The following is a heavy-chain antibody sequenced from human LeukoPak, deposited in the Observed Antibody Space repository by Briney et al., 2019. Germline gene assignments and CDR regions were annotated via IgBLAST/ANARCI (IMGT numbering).Heavy chain of an antibody. CDR2: IIPILGIA. CDR1: GGTFSSYA. V-gene: IGHV1-69*04. Sequence: GASVKVSCKASGGTFSSYAISWVRQAPGQGLGWMGRIIPILGIANYAQKFQGRVTITADKSTSTAYMELSSLRSEDTAVYYCASTLSPFVVVTTYFDYWGQGTLVTVSS. D-gene: IGHD2-21*02. J-gene: IGHJ4*02. CDR3: ASTLSPFVVVTTYFDY.